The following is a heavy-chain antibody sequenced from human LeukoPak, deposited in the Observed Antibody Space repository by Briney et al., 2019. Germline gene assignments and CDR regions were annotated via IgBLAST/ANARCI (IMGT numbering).Heavy chain of an antibody. J-gene: IGHJ4*02. D-gene: IGHD3-22*01. Sequence: GGSLRLSCTVSGFTVSGNSMSWVRQAPGKGLEWVSFIYSGCNTHYSDSVKGRFTISRDNSKNTLYLQMNSLRAEDTAVYYCARRAGDYSHPYDYWGQGTLVTVSS. CDR2: IYSGCNT. CDR3: ARRAGDYSHPYDY. V-gene: IGHV3-53*01. CDR1: GFTVSGNS.